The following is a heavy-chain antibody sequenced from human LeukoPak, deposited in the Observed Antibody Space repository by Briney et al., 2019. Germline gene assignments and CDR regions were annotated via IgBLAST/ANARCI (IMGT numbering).Heavy chain of an antibody. D-gene: IGHD5-12*01. CDR3: AREVSGSFDY. CDR2: ISGFNGNT. J-gene: IGHJ4*02. V-gene: IGHV1-18*01. CDR1: GYTFTSYG. Sequence: ASVKVSCKASGYTFTSYGISWVRQAPGQGLEWMGWISGFNGNTKYAQKFQGRVTMTTDTSTSTAYMELRSLRSDDTAVYYCAREVSGSFDYWGQGTLVTVSS.